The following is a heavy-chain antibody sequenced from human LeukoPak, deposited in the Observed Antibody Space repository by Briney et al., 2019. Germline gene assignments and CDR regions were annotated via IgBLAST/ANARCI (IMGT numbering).Heavy chain of an antibody. J-gene: IGHJ4*02. CDR3: WIGDDSGRPAIDFDF. V-gene: IGHV4-59*01. Sequence: KPSETLSLTCTVSGGSISNSYWSWIRQPPGKGLEWIGFFHDSESPNYNPSPKSGVSTSLDTSNNQSSLWLSHVIAADAGRDFCWIGDDSGRPAIDFDFWGQGTLVTVSS. D-gene: IGHD1-26*01. CDR2: FHDSESP. CDR1: GGSISNSY.